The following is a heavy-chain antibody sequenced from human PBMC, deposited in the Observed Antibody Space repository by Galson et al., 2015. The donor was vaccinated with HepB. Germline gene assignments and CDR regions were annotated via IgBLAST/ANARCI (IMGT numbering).Heavy chain of an antibody. CDR3: AKAEYGSGSYGHWFDP. V-gene: IGHV3-23*01. Sequence: SLRLSCAASGFTFSSYAMSWVRQAPGKGLEWVSAISGSGGSTYYADSVKGRFTISRDNSKNTLYLQMNSLRAEDTAVYYCAKAEYGSGSYGHWFDPWGQGTLVTVSS. CDR2: ISGSGGST. CDR1: GFTFSSYA. D-gene: IGHD3-10*01. J-gene: IGHJ5*02.